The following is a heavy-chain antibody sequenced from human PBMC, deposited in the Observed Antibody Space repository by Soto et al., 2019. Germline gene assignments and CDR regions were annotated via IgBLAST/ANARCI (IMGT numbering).Heavy chain of an antibody. CDR2: IIPIFGTA. D-gene: IGHD5-12*01. CDR3: HIVATIKFDY. Sequence: ASVKVSCKASGGTFSSYAISWVRQAPGQGLEWMGGIIPIFGTANYAQKFQGRVTITADESTSTAYMELSSLRSEDTAVYYCHIVATIKFDYWGQGTLVTVSS. CDR1: GGTFSSYA. V-gene: IGHV1-69*13. J-gene: IGHJ4*02.